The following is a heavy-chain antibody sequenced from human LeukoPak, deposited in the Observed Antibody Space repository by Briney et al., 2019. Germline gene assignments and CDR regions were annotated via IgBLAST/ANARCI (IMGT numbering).Heavy chain of an antibody. D-gene: IGHD5-12*01. CDR3: ARGGGYDYFDY. CDR1: GFTFSNYW. J-gene: IGHJ4*02. Sequence: GGSLRLSCAASGFTFSNYWMSWVRQAPGKGLEWVANIKQDESEKYYVDSVKGRFTISRDNAKNSLYLQMNSLRAEDTAVYYCARGGGYDYFDYWGQGTLVTVSS. CDR2: IKQDESEK. V-gene: IGHV3-7*01.